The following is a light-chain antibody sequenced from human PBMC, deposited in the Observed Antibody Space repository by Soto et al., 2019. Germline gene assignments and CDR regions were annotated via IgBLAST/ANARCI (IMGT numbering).Light chain of an antibody. J-gene: IGKJ1*01. Sequence: EIQVTQSTSSLSGSVGDRLTISCRASQYINNYVNWYQQKAGKAPKSLIYTASNLETGVPSRFRGSGSGTDFTLTINSLQPEDSATYYCAQTYNSPRTFGQGTKVDIK. CDR3: AQTYNSPRT. V-gene: IGKV1-39*01. CDR1: QYINNY. CDR2: TAS.